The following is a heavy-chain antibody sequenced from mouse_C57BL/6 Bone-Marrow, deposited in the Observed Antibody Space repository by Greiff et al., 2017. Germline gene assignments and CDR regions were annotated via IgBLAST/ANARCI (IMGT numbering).Heavy chain of an antibody. CDR3: ARDLYGSSYQFAY. CDR1: GFTFSSYA. Sequence: VKVVESGGGLVKPGGSLKLSCAASGFTFSSYAMSWVRQTPEKRLEWVATISDGGSYTYYPDNVKGRFTISRDNAKNNLYLQMSHLKSEDTAMYYCARDLYGSSYQFAYWGQGTLVTVSA. J-gene: IGHJ3*01. CDR2: ISDGGSYT. V-gene: IGHV5-4*01. D-gene: IGHD1-1*01.